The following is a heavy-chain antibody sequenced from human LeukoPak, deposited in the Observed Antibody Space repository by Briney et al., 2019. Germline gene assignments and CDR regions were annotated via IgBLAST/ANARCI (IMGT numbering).Heavy chain of an antibody. CDR2: IRNRANSYTT. D-gene: IGHD1-26*01. Sequence: GGSLRLSCAASGFTFSDHAMDWVRQAPGKGLEWVGRIRNRANSYTTEYAASVQGRFTVSRDDSKNSLYLQMNSMKTEDTAVYYCTRLVGANDWGQGTLVTVSS. J-gene: IGHJ4*02. CDR3: TRLVGAND. V-gene: IGHV3-72*01. CDR1: GFTFSDHA.